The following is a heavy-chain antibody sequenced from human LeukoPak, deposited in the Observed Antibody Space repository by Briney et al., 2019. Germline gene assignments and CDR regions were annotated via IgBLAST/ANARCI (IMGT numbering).Heavy chain of an antibody. CDR2: VHHDGNTK. D-gene: IGHD3-3*01. Sequence: GGSLRLSCAASGFTFNTYTMNWVRQAPGKGLEWVAVVHHDGNTKYYVDSVKGRFTISRDNSKNTLYLQMSTLRAEDTAIYYCATGSGNYYDRWGQGTLVTVSS. CDR3: ATGSGNYYDR. CDR1: GFTFNTYT. J-gene: IGHJ4*02. V-gene: IGHV3-33*08.